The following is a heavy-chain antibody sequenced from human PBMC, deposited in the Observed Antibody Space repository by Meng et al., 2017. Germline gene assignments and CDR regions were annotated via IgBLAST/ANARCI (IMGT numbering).Heavy chain of an antibody. CDR3: LDEAPRSDY. D-gene: IGHD1-1*01. CDR2: ISGDGSIT. V-gene: IGHV3-74*01. CDR1: GFTFNNYW. J-gene: IGHJ4*02. Sequence: VQLVESGGGFVQPGGSLRPPCSALGFTFNNYWMHWVRQVPGKGLVWVSRISGDGSITNYADSVKGRFTISRDNAKNTLYLQMNSLRPEDTAVYYCLDEAPRSDYWGQGSLVTVSS.